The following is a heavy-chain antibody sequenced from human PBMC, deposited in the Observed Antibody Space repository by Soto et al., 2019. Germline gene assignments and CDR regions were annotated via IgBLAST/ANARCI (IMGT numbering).Heavy chain of an antibody. D-gene: IGHD3-3*01. Sequence: QVQLQQWGAGLLKPSETLSLTCAVYGGAFSGYYWSWIGQPPGKGLEWIGEINHSGSTNYNPSLKSRVTISVDTSKNQFSLKLSSVTAADTAVYYCARDNTIFGVVRKNWFDPWGQGTLVTVSS. CDR2: INHSGST. CDR1: GGAFSGYY. J-gene: IGHJ5*02. CDR3: ARDNTIFGVVRKNWFDP. V-gene: IGHV4-34*01.